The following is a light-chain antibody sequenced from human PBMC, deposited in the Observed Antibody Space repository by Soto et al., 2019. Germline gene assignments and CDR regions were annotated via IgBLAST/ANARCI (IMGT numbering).Light chain of an antibody. J-gene: IGKJ1*01. CDR2: DAS. V-gene: IGKV3-11*01. CDR1: QSVSSY. CDR3: QQRSNWAPWT. Sequence: EIVLTQSPATLSLSPGERATLSCRASQSVSSYLAWYQQKPGQAPRLLIYDASNRAPGIPARFSGSGSGTDFTLTISSLEPEDFAVYYCQQRSNWAPWTFGQGTKVEIK.